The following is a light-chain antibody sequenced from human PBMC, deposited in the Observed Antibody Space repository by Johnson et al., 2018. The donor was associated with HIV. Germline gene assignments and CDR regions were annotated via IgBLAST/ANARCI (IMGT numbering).Light chain of an antibody. Sequence: VLTQPPSVSAAPGQKVTISCSGSSSNIGNNYVSWYQQLPGRAPKLLIYDNNKRPSGIPDRFSGSKSGTSATLGITGLQTGDEADYYCGTWDSGLGALYVFGTGTKVTVL. V-gene: IGLV1-51*01. J-gene: IGLJ1*01. CDR2: DNN. CDR1: SSNIGNNY. CDR3: GTWDSGLGALYV.